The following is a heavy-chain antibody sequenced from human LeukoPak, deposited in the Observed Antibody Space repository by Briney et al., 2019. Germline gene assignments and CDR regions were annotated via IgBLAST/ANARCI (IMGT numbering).Heavy chain of an antibody. V-gene: IGHV4-59*12. J-gene: IGHJ4*02. CDR3: ARESYGSGSYYPVNYFDY. CDR1: GGSISSYY. Sequence: SETLSLTCTVSGGSISSYYWSWIRQPPGKGLEWIGYIYYSGSTNYNPSLKSRVTISVDTSKNQFSLKLSSVTAADTAVYYCARESYGSGSYYPVNYFDYWGQGTLVTVSS. CDR2: IYYSGST. D-gene: IGHD3-10*01.